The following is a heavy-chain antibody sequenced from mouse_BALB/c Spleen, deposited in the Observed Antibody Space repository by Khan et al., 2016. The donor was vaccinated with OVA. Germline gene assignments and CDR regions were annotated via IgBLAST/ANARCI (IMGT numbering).Heavy chain of an antibody. Sequence: QVQLKESGPGLVAPSQSLSIACTVSGFSLTTYGVNWVRQPPGEGLEWLGVIWAGGSTNYNSALRSRLSISKDNTKSQVLLKMQSLQTDDTAMYYCVRVYDPYDAMDYWGQGTSVTVSS. D-gene: IGHD2-3*01. J-gene: IGHJ4*01. V-gene: IGHV2-9*02. CDR2: IWAGGST. CDR1: GFSLTTYG. CDR3: VRVYDPYDAMDY.